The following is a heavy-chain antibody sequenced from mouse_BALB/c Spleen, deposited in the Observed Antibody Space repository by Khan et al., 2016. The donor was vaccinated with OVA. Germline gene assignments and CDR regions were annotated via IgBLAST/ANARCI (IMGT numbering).Heavy chain of an antibody. CDR1: GFDFSRYW. V-gene: IGHV4-1*02. J-gene: IGHJ4*01. Sequence: EVKLLESGGGLVQPGGSLKLSCAASGFDFSRYWMSWVRQAPGKGLEWIGEINPDSSTINYTPSLKDKFIISRDNAKNTLYLQMSKVRSEDTALFDSAKELRRYYYAMDYWGQGTSVTVSS. D-gene: IGHD2-12*01. CDR2: INPDSSTI. CDR3: AKELRRYYYAMDY.